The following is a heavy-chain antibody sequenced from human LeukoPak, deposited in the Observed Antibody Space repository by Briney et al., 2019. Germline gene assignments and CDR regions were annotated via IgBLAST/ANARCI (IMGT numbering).Heavy chain of an antibody. V-gene: IGHV3-21*01. D-gene: IGHD6-13*01. CDR3: ARDRSSSWFILDAFDI. Sequence: GGSLRLSCAASGFTVSSNYMSWVREAPGMGLEWVSSISNGSTYIYYADSVKGRFTISRDNAKTSLYLQMNSLRAEDTAVYYCARDRSSSWFILDAFDIWGQGTMVTVSS. CDR1: GFTVSSNY. J-gene: IGHJ3*02. CDR2: ISNGSTYI.